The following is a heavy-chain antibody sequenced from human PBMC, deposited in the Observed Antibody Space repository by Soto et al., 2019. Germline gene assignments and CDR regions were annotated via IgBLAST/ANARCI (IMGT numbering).Heavy chain of an antibody. CDR1: GFTFSSYD. Sequence: GGSLRLSCAASGFTFSSYDMHWVRQATGKGLEWVSAIGTAGYIYYADSVKGRFTISRDNAKNSLYLQMNSLRAEDTAVYYCASHPRDSSGYWYYFDYWGQGTLVTVSS. J-gene: IGHJ4*02. V-gene: IGHV3-13*01. CDR3: ASHPRDSSGYWYYFDY. D-gene: IGHD3-22*01. CDR2: IGTAGYI.